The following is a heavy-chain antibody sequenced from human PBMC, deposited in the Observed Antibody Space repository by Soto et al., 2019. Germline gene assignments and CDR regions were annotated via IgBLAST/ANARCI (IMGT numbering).Heavy chain of an antibody. CDR2: IYYSGST. CDR3: AVGLVPAAMIDAFDI. V-gene: IGHV4-31*03. Sequence: QVQLQESGPGLVKPSQTLSLTCTVSGGSISSGGYYWSWIRQHPGKGLEWIGYIYYSGSTYYNPSLKSRVTISVATSKNQFSLKLSSVTAADTAVYYCAVGLVPAAMIDAFDIWGQGTMVTVSS. D-gene: IGHD2-2*01. CDR1: GGSISSGGYY. J-gene: IGHJ3*02.